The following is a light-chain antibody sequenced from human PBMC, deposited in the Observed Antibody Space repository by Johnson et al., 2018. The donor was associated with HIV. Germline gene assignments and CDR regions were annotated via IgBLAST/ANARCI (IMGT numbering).Light chain of an antibody. J-gene: IGLJ1*01. CDR2: ENN. Sequence: QSVLTQPPSVSAAPGQKVTISCSGSSSDMGNYAVSWYQQLPGTAHKLLIYENNKRPSGIPDRFSGSKSGTSATLGITGLQTGDEADYYCGTWDTSLSAGGVFGTGTKVTVL. V-gene: IGLV1-51*02. CDR3: GTWDTSLSAGGV. CDR1: SSDMGNYA.